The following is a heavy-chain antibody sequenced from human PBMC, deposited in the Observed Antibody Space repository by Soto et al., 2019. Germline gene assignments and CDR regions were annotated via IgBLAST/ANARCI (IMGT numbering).Heavy chain of an antibody. J-gene: IGHJ4*02. CDR2: IYSGGST. Sequence: EVQLVETGGGLIQPGGSLRLSCAASGFTVSSNYMSWVRQAPGKGLEWVSVIYSGGSTYYADSVKGRFTISRDNSKNTLYLQMNSLRAEDTAVYYCASAAEMATSRGPYFDYWGQGTLVTVSS. CDR3: ASAAEMATSRGPYFDY. D-gene: IGHD5-12*01. V-gene: IGHV3-53*02. CDR1: GFTVSSNY.